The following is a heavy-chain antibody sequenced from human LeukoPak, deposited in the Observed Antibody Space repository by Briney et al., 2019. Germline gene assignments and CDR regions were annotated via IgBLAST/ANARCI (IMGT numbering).Heavy chain of an antibody. Sequence: PSETLSLTCTVSGGSISSGSYYWGWIRQPPGKGLEWIANIYHYGSTYYNPSLKSRVTISVDTSKNQFSLKLRSVTAADTAVYYCARLHSRSSTSEYFDYWGQGSLVTVSS. CDR1: GGSISSGSYY. J-gene: IGHJ4*02. CDR3: ARLHSRSSTSEYFDY. CDR2: IYHYGST. D-gene: IGHD6-6*01. V-gene: IGHV4-39*07.